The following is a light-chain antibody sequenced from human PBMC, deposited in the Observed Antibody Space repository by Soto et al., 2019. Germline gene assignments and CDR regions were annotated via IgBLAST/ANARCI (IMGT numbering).Light chain of an antibody. CDR1: QTISSW. V-gene: IGKV1-5*03. Sequence: DIQMTQSPSTLSAAVVDRVTITFRSSQTISSWLAWYQQKPGKAPKLLIYKASTLKSGVPSRFSGSGSGTEFTLTISSLQSDDFATYYCQQYNTYVTFGGGTKVDIK. J-gene: IGKJ4*01. CDR3: QQYNTYVT. CDR2: KAS.